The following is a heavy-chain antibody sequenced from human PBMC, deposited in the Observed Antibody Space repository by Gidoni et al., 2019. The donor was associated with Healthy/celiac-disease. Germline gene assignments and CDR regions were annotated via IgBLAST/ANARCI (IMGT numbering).Heavy chain of an antibody. V-gene: IGHV4-34*01. CDR3: ARGGIVGVTGDWFDP. J-gene: IGHJ5*02. Sequence: QVQLQQWGAGLLKPSETLSLTCAVSGGSFSGYYWSWIRQPPGKGLEWIGEINQSGRTNSNPSLKSRVIISVDTSKKQFYLKLSSVTAADTAVYYCARGGIVGVTGDWFDPWGQGTLVTVSS. D-gene: IGHD1-26*01. CDR1: GGSFSGYY. CDR2: INQSGRT.